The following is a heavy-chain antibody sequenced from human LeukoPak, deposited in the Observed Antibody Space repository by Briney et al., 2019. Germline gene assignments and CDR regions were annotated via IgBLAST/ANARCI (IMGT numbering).Heavy chain of an antibody. Sequence: TGGSLRLSCAASGFTVSSNYMSWVRQAPGKGLEWVGFIRSKAYGGTTEYAASVKGRFTISRDDSKSIAYLQMNSLKTEDTAVYYCTRDRGDVFDYWGQGTLVTVSS. V-gene: IGHV3-49*04. CDR2: IRSKAYGGTT. D-gene: IGHD3-10*01. CDR3: TRDRGDVFDY. J-gene: IGHJ4*02. CDR1: GFTVSSNY.